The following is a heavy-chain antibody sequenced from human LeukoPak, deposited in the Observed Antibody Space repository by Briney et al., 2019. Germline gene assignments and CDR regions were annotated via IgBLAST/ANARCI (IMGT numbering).Heavy chain of an antibody. V-gene: IGHV4-59*01. Sequence: SETLSLTCTVSGDSFSYFYWSWIRQPPGKGLEWIGYIYYTGNTNYNPSLKSRVTISVDTSKNQFSLKLSSVTAADTAVYYCARDRLQLQSWGQGTLVTVSS. CDR3: ARDRLQLQS. CDR2: IYYTGNT. D-gene: IGHD1-1*01. J-gene: IGHJ5*02. CDR1: GDSFSYFY.